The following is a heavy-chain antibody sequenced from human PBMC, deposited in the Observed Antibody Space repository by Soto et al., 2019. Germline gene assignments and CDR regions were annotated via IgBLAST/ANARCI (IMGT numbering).Heavy chain of an antibody. J-gene: IGHJ3*02. V-gene: IGHV3-30*18. Sequence: QVQLVASGGGVVQPGRSLRLSCAASGFTFSSYGMHWVRQAPGKGMEWVALISYDGSNKYYADSVKGRFTISRDNSKNTLSLQRNSLRTDDTAVYYWAKDLGHGGRGAFDIWGQGTMVSVSS. CDR3: AKDLGHGGRGAFDI. D-gene: IGHD7-27*01. CDR2: ISYDGSNK. CDR1: GFTFSSYG.